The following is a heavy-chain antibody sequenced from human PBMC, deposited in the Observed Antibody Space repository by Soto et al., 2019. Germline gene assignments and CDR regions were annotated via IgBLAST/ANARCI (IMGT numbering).Heavy chain of an antibody. Sequence: GASVTVSCKASVYTFTSYAMNWVRQAPGKGLEWMGGFDPEDGETIYAQKFQGRVTMTEDTSTDTAYMELSSLRSEDTAVYYCATDGPYGGKNYFDYRGQGTLVTVSS. CDR3: ATDGPYGGKNYFDY. J-gene: IGHJ4*02. CDR2: FDPEDGET. CDR1: VYTFTSYA. V-gene: IGHV1-24*01. D-gene: IGHD4-17*01.